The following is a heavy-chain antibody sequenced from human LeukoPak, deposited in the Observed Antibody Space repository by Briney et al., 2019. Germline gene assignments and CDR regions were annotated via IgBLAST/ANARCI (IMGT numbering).Heavy chain of an antibody. D-gene: IGHD3-22*01. CDR2: FSCSGGT. J-gene: IGHJ3*01. V-gene: IGHV4-59*11. CDR1: GGSLRVHY. Sequence: PLETVSLTCTVSGGSLRVHYWIGIRQPPGKGREGIRYFSCSGGTKYNPPLQRRVTISIHTSKRQFSLKRTSATSADTAVYSCARLLDNDISGDPDTFDVWGQGTPVIVSS. CDR3: ARLLDNDISGDPDTFDV.